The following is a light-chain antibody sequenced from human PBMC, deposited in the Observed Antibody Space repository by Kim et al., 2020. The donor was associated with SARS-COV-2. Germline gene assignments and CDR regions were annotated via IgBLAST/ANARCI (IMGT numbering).Light chain of an antibody. J-gene: IGLJ2*01. Sequence: QSALTQPPSVSGSPGQSVTISCTGTSSDVGRYNRVSWYQQPPGTAPKLMINDVSNRPSGVPDRFSGSKSGNTASLTISGLQAEDEADYYCNSYTSTGTVLFGGGTQLTVL. CDR2: DVS. V-gene: IGLV2-18*02. CDR3: NSYTSTGTVL. CDR1: SSDVGRYNR.